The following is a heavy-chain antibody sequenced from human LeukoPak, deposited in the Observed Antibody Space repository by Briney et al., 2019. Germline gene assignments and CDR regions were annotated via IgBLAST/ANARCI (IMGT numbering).Heavy chain of an antibody. D-gene: IGHD6-19*01. CDR2: IYPGDSDT. CDR3: ARRRAVAGSYYFDY. V-gene: IGHV5-51*01. J-gene: IGHJ4*02. CDR1: GYSFTTYW. Sequence: GESLKISCKSSGYSFTTYWIGWVRQMPGKGLECMGIIYPGDSDTRYGPSFQGQVTISADKSISTAYLQFSGLKASDTAMYYCARRRAVAGSYYFDYWGQGSLVTVSS.